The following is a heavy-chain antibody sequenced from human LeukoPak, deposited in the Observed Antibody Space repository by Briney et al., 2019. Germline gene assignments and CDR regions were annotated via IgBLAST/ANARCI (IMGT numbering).Heavy chain of an antibody. CDR2: INHSGST. J-gene: IGHJ4*02. CDR1: GGSFSGYY. CDR3: ARGRFIAAAGRPPFGY. D-gene: IGHD6-13*01. Sequence: SETLSLTCAVYGGSFSGYYWSWIRQSPGKGLEWIGEINHSGSTNYSPSLKSRVTISVDTSKNQFSLKLSSVTAADTAVYYCARGRFIAAAGRPPFGYWGQGTLVIVSS. V-gene: IGHV4-34*01.